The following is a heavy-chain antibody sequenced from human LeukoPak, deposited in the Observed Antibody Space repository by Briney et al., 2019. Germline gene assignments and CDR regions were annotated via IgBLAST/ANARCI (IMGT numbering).Heavy chain of an antibody. V-gene: IGHV1-8*01. D-gene: IGHD6-13*01. CDR2: MNPNSGNT. CDR3: ARGLDNRWQQLVRGNAFDI. J-gene: IGHJ3*02. CDR1: GYTFTSYD. Sequence: ASVKVSCKASGYTFTSYDINWVRQATGQGLEWMGWMNPNSGNTGYAQKFQGRVTMTRNTSISTAYMELSSLRSEDTAVYYCARGLDNRWQQLVRGNAFDIWGQGTMVTVSS.